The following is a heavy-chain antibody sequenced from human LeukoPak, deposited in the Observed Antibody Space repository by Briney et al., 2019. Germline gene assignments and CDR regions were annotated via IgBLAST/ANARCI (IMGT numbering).Heavy chain of an antibody. Sequence: GGSLRLSCAASGFTFSSYGMHWVRQAPGKGLEWVAFIRYDGSNKYYADSVKGRFTISRDNSKNTLYLQMNSLRAEDTAVYYCAKVQYYDFWSGRADYYYYMDVWGKGTTVTVSS. J-gene: IGHJ6*03. D-gene: IGHD3-3*01. V-gene: IGHV3-30*02. CDR2: IRYDGSNK. CDR1: GFTFSSYG. CDR3: AKVQYYDFWSGRADYYYYMDV.